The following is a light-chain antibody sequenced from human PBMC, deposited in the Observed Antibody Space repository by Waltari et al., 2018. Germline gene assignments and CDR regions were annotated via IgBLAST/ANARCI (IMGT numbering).Light chain of an antibody. J-gene: IGLJ3*02. CDR2: LNSDGSH. CDR3: QTWGTDSRV. Sequence: QLVLTQSPSASASLGASVKLTCTLSGGHSGNAIAWHQQQPEKGPRYLMKLNSDGSHHTGDGIPDRFSGSSSGAERYLSISSVQSEDEADYYCQTWGTDSRVFGGGTKLTVL. V-gene: IGLV4-69*01. CDR1: GGHSGNA.